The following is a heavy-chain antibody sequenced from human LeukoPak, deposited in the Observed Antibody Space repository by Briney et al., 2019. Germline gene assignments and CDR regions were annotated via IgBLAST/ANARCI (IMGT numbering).Heavy chain of an antibody. CDR1: GGSISSSNYY. Sequence: PSETLSLTCTVSGGSISSSNYYCGWFRQPPGKGLEWIGSIYYSGSTYYTPSLKSRATISVDTSKNQFSLKLSSVTAADTAVYYCASPDSGTYVARAFDIWGQGTLVSVSS. CDR3: ASPDSGTYVARAFDI. J-gene: IGHJ3*02. V-gene: IGHV4-39*01. CDR2: IYYSGST. D-gene: IGHD1-26*01.